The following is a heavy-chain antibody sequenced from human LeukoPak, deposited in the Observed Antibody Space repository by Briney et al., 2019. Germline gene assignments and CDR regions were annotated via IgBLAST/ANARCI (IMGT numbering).Heavy chain of an antibody. CDR3: ARDGHIAVAGTSPGYYFDY. CDR1: GYTFTSYG. J-gene: IGHJ4*02. Sequence: ASVKVSCKASGYTFTSYGISWVRQAPGQGLEWMGWISAYNGNTNYAQKLQGRVTMTTDTSTSTAYMELRSLRSDDTAVYYCARDGHIAVAGTSPGYYFDYWGQGTLVTVSS. V-gene: IGHV1-18*01. D-gene: IGHD6-19*01. CDR2: ISAYNGNT.